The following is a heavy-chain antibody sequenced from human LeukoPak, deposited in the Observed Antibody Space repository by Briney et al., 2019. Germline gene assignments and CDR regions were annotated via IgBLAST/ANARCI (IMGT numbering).Heavy chain of an antibody. CDR3: ARDTDAARGLGY. CDR1: GFTFSSYG. CDR2: IWYDGSNK. J-gene: IGHJ4*02. V-gene: IGHV3-33*01. D-gene: IGHD6-25*01. Sequence: GGSLRLSCAASGFTFSSYGMHWVRQAPGKGLEWVAVIWYDGSNKYYADSVKGRFTISRDNSKDTLYLQMNSLRAEDTAVYYCARDTDAARGLGYWGQGTLVTVSS.